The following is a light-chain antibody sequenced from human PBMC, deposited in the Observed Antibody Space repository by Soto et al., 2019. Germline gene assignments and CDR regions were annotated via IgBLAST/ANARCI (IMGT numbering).Light chain of an antibody. CDR3: LQRLHLPVT. CDR2: MGS. J-gene: IGKJ1*01. Sequence: EIVVTQSPLTLPVTPGEPASISCRSTESLLFRNGDNYLNWYLQKPGQSPQLLIYMGSNRASGVPDRVSGSGEGTDFAQKISRVEADDVGIYCGLQRLHLPVTFGQGTKVEIK. V-gene: IGKV2-28*01. CDR1: ESLLFRNGDNY.